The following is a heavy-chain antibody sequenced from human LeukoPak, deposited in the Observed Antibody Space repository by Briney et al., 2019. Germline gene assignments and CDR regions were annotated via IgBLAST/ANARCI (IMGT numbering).Heavy chain of an antibody. Sequence: SETLSLTCAVYGGSFSGYYRSWIRQPPGKGLEWIGEINHSGSTNYNPSLKSRVTISVDTSKNQFSLKLSSVTAADTAVYYCGGSLYDIFDYWGQGTLVTVSS. J-gene: IGHJ4*02. CDR3: GGSLYDIFDY. D-gene: IGHD3-9*01. V-gene: IGHV4-34*01. CDR1: GGSFSGYY. CDR2: INHSGST.